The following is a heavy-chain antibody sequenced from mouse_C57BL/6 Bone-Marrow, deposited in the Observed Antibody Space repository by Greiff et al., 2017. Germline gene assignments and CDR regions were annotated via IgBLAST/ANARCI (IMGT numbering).Heavy chain of an antibody. Sequence: VQLQQSGPELVKPGASVKFSCTASGYAISRSWMHWVKQRPGQGLEWIGRIYPGDGDTNYTGKFKGKATMTADKSSSTAYMHLSSLTSEDSAVYFCARGGGYFDYWGQGTTVTVSA. CDR1: GYAISRSW. V-gene: IGHV1-82*01. J-gene: IGHJ2*01. CDR3: ARGGGYFDY. CDR2: IYPGDGDT.